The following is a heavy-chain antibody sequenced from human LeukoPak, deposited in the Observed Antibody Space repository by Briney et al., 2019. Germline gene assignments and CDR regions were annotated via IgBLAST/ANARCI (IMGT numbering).Heavy chain of an antibody. CDR1: GGTFSSYA. J-gene: IGHJ6*03. CDR3: ASSDFEMATIPDYYMDV. D-gene: IGHD5-24*01. Sequence: ASVKVSCKASGGTFSSYAISWVRQAPGQGLEWMGWINPNSGGTNYAQKFQGRVTMTRDTSISTAYMELSRLRSDDTAVYYCASSDFEMATIPDYYMDVWGKGTTVTVSS. V-gene: IGHV1-2*02. CDR2: INPNSGGT.